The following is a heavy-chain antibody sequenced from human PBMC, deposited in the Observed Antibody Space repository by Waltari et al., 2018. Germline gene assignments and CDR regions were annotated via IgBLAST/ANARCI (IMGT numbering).Heavy chain of an antibody. Sequence: QLQLQESGPGLVKPSETLSLTCTVSGGSISSSSYYRGWIRQPPGTGLEWIGSIYYSGSTYYNPSLKSRVTISVDTSKNQFSLKLSSVTAADTAVYYCASTVYYDSSGWTYYFDYWGQGTLVTVSS. D-gene: IGHD3-22*01. V-gene: IGHV4-39*01. CDR3: ASTVYYDSSGWTYYFDY. J-gene: IGHJ4*02. CDR2: IYYSGST. CDR1: GGSISSSSYY.